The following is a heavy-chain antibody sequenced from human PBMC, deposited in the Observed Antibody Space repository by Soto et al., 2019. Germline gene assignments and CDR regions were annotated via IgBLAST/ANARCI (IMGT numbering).Heavy chain of an antibody. CDR3: ARTRGYCSGGSCYSGNWFDP. CDR1: GGTXTSYT. V-gene: IGHV1-69*13. Sequence: SXKVSFTASGGTXTSYTIRLVRQAPGQGLEWMGGIIPIFGTANYAKKFQGRVTIKADESTSTAYMELRSLRSEDTAVYYCARTRGYCSGGSCYSGNWFDPWGQGTLVTVSS. J-gene: IGHJ5*02. D-gene: IGHD2-15*01. CDR2: IIPIFGTA.